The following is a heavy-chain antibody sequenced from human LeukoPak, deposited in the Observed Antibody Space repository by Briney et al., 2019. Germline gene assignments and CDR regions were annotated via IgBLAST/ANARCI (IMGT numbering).Heavy chain of an antibody. V-gene: IGHV3-53*01. CDR1: GFTVSSNF. CDR2: IYSDGTT. CDR3: TSLDNSIWYGD. J-gene: IGHJ4*02. Sequence: PGGSLRLSCAASGFTVSSNFMSWVRQAPGKGLEWVSVIYSDGTTYYADSVKGRFTISRDNSKNTLFLQMNSLRAEDTAVYYCTSLDNSIWYGDWGQGTLVTVSS. D-gene: IGHD6-13*01.